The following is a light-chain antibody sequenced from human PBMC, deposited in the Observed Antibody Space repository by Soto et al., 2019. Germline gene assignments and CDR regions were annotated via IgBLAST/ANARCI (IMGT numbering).Light chain of an antibody. CDR1: QSVSSN. Sequence: EIVMTQSPATLSVSPGERATLSCRVSQSVSSNLAWYQQKPGQAPRLLLYGASTRATGIPARFSGSGSGTEFTLTISSLQSEDFAVYYCQQYNNWPLTFGGGTKVEIK. CDR3: QQYNNWPLT. V-gene: IGKV3-15*01. J-gene: IGKJ4*01. CDR2: GAS.